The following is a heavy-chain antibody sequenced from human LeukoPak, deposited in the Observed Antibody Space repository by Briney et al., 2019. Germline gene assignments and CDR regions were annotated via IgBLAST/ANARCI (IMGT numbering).Heavy chain of an antibody. V-gene: IGHV3-33*01. CDR1: GFTFRNAG. Sequence: GGSLRLSCAVSGFTFRNAGMHWVRQAPGKGLEWVAVIWYDGSQKYYADSVKGRFTISRDNSKNMLYLHMNCLRAEDTAVYFCARDRGDYNHNFDYWGQGTLVTVSS. J-gene: IGHJ4*02. D-gene: IGHD4-17*01. CDR2: IWYDGSQK. CDR3: ARDRGDYNHNFDY.